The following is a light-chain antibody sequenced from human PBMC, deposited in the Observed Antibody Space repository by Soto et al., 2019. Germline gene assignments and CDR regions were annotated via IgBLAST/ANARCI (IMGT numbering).Light chain of an antibody. J-gene: IGKJ1*01. CDR1: QSISSW. V-gene: IGKV1-5*03. CDR3: QQANSFSWT. CDR2: KAS. Sequence: DIQMTQSPSILSASVGDRVTITCRASQSISSWLAWYQQKPGKAPNLLIHKASHLESGVPSRFSGSGSGTDFTLTISSLQPEDFATYYCQQANSFSWTFGQGTKVDIK.